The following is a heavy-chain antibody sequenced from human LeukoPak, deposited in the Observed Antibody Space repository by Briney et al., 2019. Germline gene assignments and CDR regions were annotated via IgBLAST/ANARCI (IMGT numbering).Heavy chain of an antibody. D-gene: IGHD3-9*01. CDR1: GFTFSSYA. CDR2: ISGSGGNT. V-gene: IGHV3-23*01. Sequence: AGGSLRLSCTASGFTFSSYAMSWVRQAPGKGLEWVSGISGSGGNTYYADSVKGRFTISRDNSKNTLYLQMSSLRAEDTAVYYCAKEAVDYDILTGYYTTGYFDYWGQGTLVTASS. CDR3: AKEAVDYDILTGYYTTGYFDY. J-gene: IGHJ4*02.